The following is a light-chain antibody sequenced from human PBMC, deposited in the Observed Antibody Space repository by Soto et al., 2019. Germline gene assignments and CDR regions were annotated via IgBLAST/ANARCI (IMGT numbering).Light chain of an antibody. CDR2: EVS. V-gene: IGLV2-14*01. Sequence: QSALTQPASVSGSPGQSITISCTGTSSDVGVYNHVSWYQQHPGKVPKLMIYEVSNRPSGVSDRFSGSKSGNTASLNISGLQAEDEADYYCNSYRDTDTFWVFGGGTKLTVL. CDR1: SSDVGVYNH. J-gene: IGLJ3*02. CDR3: NSYRDTDTFWV.